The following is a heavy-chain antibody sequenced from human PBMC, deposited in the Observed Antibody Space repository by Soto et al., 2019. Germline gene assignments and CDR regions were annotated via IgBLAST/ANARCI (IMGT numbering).Heavy chain of an antibody. CDR3: ARSGWFGEEIGMDV. CDR2: IIPILDIA. CDR1: GVTFSSYT. J-gene: IGHJ6*02. Sequence: QVQLVQSGAEVKKPGSSVKVSCKASGVTFSSYTINWVRQAPVKVLEWIGRIIPILDIANYSQKFQGRVTITADKPTRTVYMELSSLTSEATAVYYFARSGWFGEEIGMDVLGQGPTVTVSS. V-gene: IGHV1-69*02. D-gene: IGHD3-10*01.